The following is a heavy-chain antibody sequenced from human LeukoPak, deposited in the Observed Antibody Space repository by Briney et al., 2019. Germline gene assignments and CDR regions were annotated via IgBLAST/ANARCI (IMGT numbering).Heavy chain of an antibody. CDR3: ARGPKGIAAAHMDV. CDR1: GFTFSSYW. V-gene: IGHV3-74*01. Sequence: GGSLRLSCAASGFTFSSYWMHWVRRAPGKGLVWVSRINSDGSSTSYADSVKGRFTISRDNAKNTLYLQMNSLRAEDTAVYYCARGPKGIAAAHMDVWGKGTTVTVSS. D-gene: IGHD6-13*01. CDR2: INSDGSST. J-gene: IGHJ6*03.